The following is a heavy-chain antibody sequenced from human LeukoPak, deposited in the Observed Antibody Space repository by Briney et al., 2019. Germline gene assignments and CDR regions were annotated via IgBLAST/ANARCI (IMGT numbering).Heavy chain of an antibody. J-gene: IGHJ5*02. Sequence: GGSLRLSCAASGFTFSSYSMNWVRQAPGKGLEWVSSISSSSSYIYYADSVKGRFTISRDNAKNSLYLQMNSLRAEDTAVYYCARERPYYDSSGYFGCFDPWGQGTLVTVSS. CDR2: ISSSSSYI. CDR3: ARERPYYDSSGYFGCFDP. CDR1: GFTFSSYS. D-gene: IGHD3-22*01. V-gene: IGHV3-21*01.